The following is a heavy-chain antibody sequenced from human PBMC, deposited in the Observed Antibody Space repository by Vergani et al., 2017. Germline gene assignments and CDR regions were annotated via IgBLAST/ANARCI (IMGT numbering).Heavy chain of an antibody. CDR2: ISGSGGST. CDR1: VFTFNHYA. V-gene: IGHV3-23*01. D-gene: IGHD5-12*01. Sequence: EVQLLESGGDLVQPGGSLRLSCAASVFTFNHYAMNWVRQAPGKGLEWVSGISGSGGSTYYAGSVKGRFTISRDSSKNTLYLQINSLSAGDTAVYYCAKANPRDSGYDYLYYYHAMDVWGQGTTVTVSS. CDR3: AKANPRDSGYDYLYYYHAMDV. J-gene: IGHJ6*02.